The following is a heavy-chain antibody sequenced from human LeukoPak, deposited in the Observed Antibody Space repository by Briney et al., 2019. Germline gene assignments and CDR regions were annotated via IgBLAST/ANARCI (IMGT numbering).Heavy chain of an antibody. D-gene: IGHD3-3*01. CDR3: ARDRRRFLEWLTPPYYFDY. CDR2: TSSSSSTI. Sequence: GGSLRLSCAASGFTFSSYSMNWVRQAPGKGLEWVSYTSSSSSTIYYADSVKGRFTISRDNAKNSLYLQMNSLRAEDTAVYYCARDRRRFLEWLTPPYYFDYWGQGTLVTVSS. J-gene: IGHJ4*02. V-gene: IGHV3-48*01. CDR1: GFTFSSYS.